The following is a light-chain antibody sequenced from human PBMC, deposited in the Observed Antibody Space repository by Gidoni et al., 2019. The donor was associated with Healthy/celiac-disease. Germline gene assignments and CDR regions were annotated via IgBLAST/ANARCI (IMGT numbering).Light chain of an antibody. CDR3: QQYGSSPWT. J-gene: IGKJ1*01. CDR2: GAS. V-gene: IGKV3-20*01. Sequence: EIVLTQSTGTLSLSPGERATLSCRASQSVRSSYLAWYQQKPGQAPRLLIYGASSRATGIPDRFSGRGSGTDFTLTISRLEPEDFAVYYCQQYGSSPWTFGQGTKVEIK. CDR1: QSVRSSY.